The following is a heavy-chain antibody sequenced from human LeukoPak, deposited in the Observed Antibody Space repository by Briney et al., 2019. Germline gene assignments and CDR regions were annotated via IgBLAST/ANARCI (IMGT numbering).Heavy chain of an antibody. Sequence: SETLSLTCAVYGGSFSGYYWSWIRQPPGKGLEWIGEINHSGSTNYNPSLKSRVTISVDTSKNQFSLKLSSVTAPDTAVYYCARGQEGYSYGYDFDYWGQGTLVTVSS. CDR1: GGSFSGYY. D-gene: IGHD5-18*01. CDR2: INHSGST. CDR3: ARGQEGYSYGYDFDY. V-gene: IGHV4-34*01. J-gene: IGHJ4*02.